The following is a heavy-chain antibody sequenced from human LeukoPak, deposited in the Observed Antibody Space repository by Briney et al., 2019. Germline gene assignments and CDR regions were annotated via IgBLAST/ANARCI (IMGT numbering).Heavy chain of an antibody. CDR1: GFTFSNYA. J-gene: IGHJ6*02. Sequence: GGSLRLSCAASGFTFSNYAMSWVRQAPGKGLEWVSTISGSGGNRFYADSVRGRFTISRDNSKNMLFLQMNSLRVEDAALYYCARAVAPTMLNPYYYYGMDVWGQGTKVTVSS. CDR2: ISGSGGNR. CDR3: ARAVAPTMLNPYYYYGMDV. V-gene: IGHV3-23*01. D-gene: IGHD3-16*01.